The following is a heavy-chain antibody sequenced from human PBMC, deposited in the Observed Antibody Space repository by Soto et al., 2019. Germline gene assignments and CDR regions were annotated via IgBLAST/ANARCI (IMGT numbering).Heavy chain of an antibody. CDR1: GFSLTTRPVG. CDR2: IYWDDDK. D-gene: IGHD5-12*01. V-gene: IGHV2-5*02. J-gene: IGHJ4*02. CDR3: AHRLGGYTSNGGYFDF. Sequence: SGPTLVNPTQTLTLTCTFSGFSLTTRPVGVGWIRQPPGKALEWLVVIYWDDDKRYSPSLRSRLTITKVTSKNQVVLTMTDMDPVDTATYYCAHRLGGYTSNGGYFDFWGQGIQVTVPQ.